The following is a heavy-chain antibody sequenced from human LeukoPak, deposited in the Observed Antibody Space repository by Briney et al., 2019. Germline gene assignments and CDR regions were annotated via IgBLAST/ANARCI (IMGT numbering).Heavy chain of an antibody. Sequence: GGSLRLSCAASGFTFSSYGMHWVRQAPGKGLEWAAVIWYDGSNKYYADSVKRRFTISRDNSKNTLYLQMNSLRAEDTAVYYCARDGGGSWYFFDYWGQGTLVTVSS. CDR3: ARDGGGSWYFFDY. J-gene: IGHJ4*02. V-gene: IGHV3-33*01. CDR1: GFTFSSYG. D-gene: IGHD6-13*01. CDR2: IWYDGSNK.